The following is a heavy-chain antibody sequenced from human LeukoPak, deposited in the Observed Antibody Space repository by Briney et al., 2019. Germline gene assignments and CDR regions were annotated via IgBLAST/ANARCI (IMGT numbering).Heavy chain of an antibody. Sequence: SETLSLACTVSGRSISSSSYYWGWIRQPPGKGLEWIGYIYYSGSTNYNPSLKSRVTISVDTSKNQFSLKLSSVTAAETAVYYCARGLHYYGSGLVAFDIWGQGTMVTVSS. CDR1: GRSISSSSYY. D-gene: IGHD3-10*01. J-gene: IGHJ3*02. CDR2: IYYSGST. CDR3: ARGLHYYGSGLVAFDI. V-gene: IGHV4-61*05.